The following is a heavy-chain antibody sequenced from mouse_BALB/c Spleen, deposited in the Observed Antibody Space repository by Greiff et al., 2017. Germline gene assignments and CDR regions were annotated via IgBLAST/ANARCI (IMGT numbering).Heavy chain of an antibody. CDR3: TDYGRGYLDY. V-gene: IGHV14-4*02. CDR1: GFNINDYY. D-gene: IGHD1-1*01. Sequence: VQLQQSGAELVRSGASVKLSCTASGFNINDYYMHWVKQRPEQGLEWIGWIDPENGDTEYAPKFQGKATMTADTSSNTAYLQLSSLTSEDTAVYYCTDYGRGYLDYWGQGTTVTVSS. CDR2: IDPENGDT. J-gene: IGHJ2*01.